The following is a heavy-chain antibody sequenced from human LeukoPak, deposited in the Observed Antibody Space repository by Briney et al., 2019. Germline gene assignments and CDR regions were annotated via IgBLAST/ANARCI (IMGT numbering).Heavy chain of an antibody. Sequence: ASETLSLTCTVSGGSISNYYWSWIRQPPGKGLEWIAYIFDSGDTRYNPSLKSRVTISVDTSKNQFSLKLSSVTAADTAVYYCARGREEFYYDSSGYYYFDHWGQGTLVTVSP. V-gene: IGHV4-59*01. CDR1: GGSISNYY. CDR3: ARGREEFYYDSSGYYYFDH. CDR2: IFDSGDT. D-gene: IGHD3-22*01. J-gene: IGHJ4*02.